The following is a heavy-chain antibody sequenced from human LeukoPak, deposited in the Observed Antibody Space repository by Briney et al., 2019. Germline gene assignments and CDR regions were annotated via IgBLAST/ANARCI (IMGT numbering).Heavy chain of an antibody. D-gene: IGHD3-3*01. CDR2: INPNIGGT. CDR1: GYTFTRYY. Sequence: ASVKVSCKASGYTFTRYYMHWVRQAPGQGLEWMGWINPNIGGTNYAQKFQGRVTMTKDTSISTAYMELSRLRSDDTAVYYCASSPLPGPTIFGVVITSPYYYGMDVWGQGTTVTVSS. V-gene: IGHV1-2*02. CDR3: ASSPLPGPTIFGVVITSPYYYGMDV. J-gene: IGHJ6*02.